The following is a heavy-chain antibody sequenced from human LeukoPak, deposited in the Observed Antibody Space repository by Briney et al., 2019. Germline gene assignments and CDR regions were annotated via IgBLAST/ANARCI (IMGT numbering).Heavy chain of an antibody. D-gene: IGHD3-10*01. V-gene: IGHV3-48*02. CDR2: ISGSSSTI. J-gene: IGHJ4*02. CDR1: GFPFSTYR. Sequence: GGSLRLSCAASGFPFSTYRMNWARQAPGKGLEWVSYISGSSSTIYYADSVKGRFTISRDNAKNSLYLQMNSLRDEDTAVYYCARDLVDGSGSYAYWGQGTLVTVSS. CDR3: ARDLVDGSGSYAY.